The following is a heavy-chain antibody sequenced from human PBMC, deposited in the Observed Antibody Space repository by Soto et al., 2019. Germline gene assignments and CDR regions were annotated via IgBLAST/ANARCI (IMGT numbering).Heavy chain of an antibody. CDR3: ARHFVAVVIKGWGY. Sequence: SETLSLTCTFSGGSIGRSNYYWDWLRQPPGKGLEWIGTTYYNGNAYYNPSLRSRVSMSVDASKNQFSLKLISVTAADTAVYYCARHFVAVVIKGWGYWGQGKLVTVSS. V-gene: IGHV4-39*01. J-gene: IGHJ4*02. D-gene: IGHD3-10*01. CDR2: TYYNGNA. CDR1: GGSIGRSNYY.